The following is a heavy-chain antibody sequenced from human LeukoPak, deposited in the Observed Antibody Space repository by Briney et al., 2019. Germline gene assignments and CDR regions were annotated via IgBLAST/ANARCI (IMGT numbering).Heavy chain of an antibody. D-gene: IGHD4-23*01. J-gene: IGHJ2*01. Sequence: SETLSLTCAVYGGSFSGYYWSWIRQPPGKGLEWIGEINHSGSTNYNPSLKSRVTISVDTSKNQFSLKLSSVTAADTAVYYCASTTLGGKASYWYFDLWGRGTLVTVSS. V-gene: IGHV4-34*01. CDR2: INHSGST. CDR1: GGSFSGYY. CDR3: ASTTLGGKASYWYFDL.